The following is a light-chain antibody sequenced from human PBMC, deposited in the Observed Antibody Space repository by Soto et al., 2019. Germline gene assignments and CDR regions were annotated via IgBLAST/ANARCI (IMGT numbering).Light chain of an antibody. V-gene: IGKV1-39*01. CDR3: QQSYSTPRT. Sequence: DIQMTQSPPSLSASVGDRVTITCRASQSISSYLNWYQQKPGKAPKLLIHAASSLQSGVPSRFSGSGSGTDFTLTISSLQPEDFATYYCQQSYSTPRTFGQGTKLEIK. CDR2: AAS. CDR1: QSISSY. J-gene: IGKJ2*01.